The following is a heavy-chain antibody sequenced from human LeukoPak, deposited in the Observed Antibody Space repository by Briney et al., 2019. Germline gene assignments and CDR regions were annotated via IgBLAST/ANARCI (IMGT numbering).Heavy chain of an antibody. D-gene: IGHD1-14*01. V-gene: IGHV3-33*01. CDR3: TRYNNDHFDY. J-gene: IGHJ4*02. CDR2: IAYDGGRA. CDR1: GFTFGGYG. Sequence: SGGSLRLSCAGSGFTFGGYGMHWFRQTPGKGLEWVAVIAYDGGRAFYADSVKGRFTISRDNSKSTMSVQMDDLRAEDTAVYYCTRYNNDHFDYWGQGTLVTVSS.